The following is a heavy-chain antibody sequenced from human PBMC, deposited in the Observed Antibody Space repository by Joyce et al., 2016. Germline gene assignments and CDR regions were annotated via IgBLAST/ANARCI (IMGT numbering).Heavy chain of an antibody. CDR3: ARGGISYYYAMDV. Sequence: QLVESGGGVVKAGGSLRLSCEASGSTFSSSSMSWFRQAPGKGLEWVAAISATSYYIVHAETVRGRFTVSRDNAEKTLYLQMNSLRAEDSAVFYCARGGISYYYAMDVWGQGTTVTVSS. D-gene: IGHD3-16*01. V-gene: IGHV3-21*01. J-gene: IGHJ6*02. CDR1: GSTFSSSS. CDR2: ISATSYYI.